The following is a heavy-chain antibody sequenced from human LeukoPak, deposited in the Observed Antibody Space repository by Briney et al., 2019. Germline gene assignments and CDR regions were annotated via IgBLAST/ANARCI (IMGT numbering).Heavy chain of an antibody. J-gene: IGHJ6*02. CDR3: AREMDV. Sequence: PGGSLRLSCAASGFTFSSYAMSWVRQAPGKGLEWVAVISYDGSNKYYADSVKGRFTISRDNSKNTLFLQMNSLRAEDTAVYYCAREMDVWGQGTTVTVSS. V-gene: IGHV3-30*04. CDR2: ISYDGSNK. CDR1: GFTFSSYA.